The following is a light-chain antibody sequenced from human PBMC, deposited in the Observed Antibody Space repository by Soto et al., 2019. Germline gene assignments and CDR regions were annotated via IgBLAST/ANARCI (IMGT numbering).Light chain of an antibody. Sequence: DIQMTQSPSSVSASVGDRVTMTCRASQSISSWLVWYQHKPGKAPKLLIYASSSLQSGVPSRFSGSGSGTDFTLIISGLQPDELAYYYYHHANILPWTFGQGTKVEI. CDR2: ASS. V-gene: IGKV1-12*01. CDR1: QSISSW. J-gene: IGKJ1*01. CDR3: HHANILPWT.